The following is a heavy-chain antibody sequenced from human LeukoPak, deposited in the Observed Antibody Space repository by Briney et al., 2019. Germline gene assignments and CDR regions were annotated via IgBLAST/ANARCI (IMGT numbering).Heavy chain of an antibody. Sequence: GGSLRLSCAASGFTVSSNYMSWVRQAPGKGLEWVSVIYSGGSTYYADSVQGRFTISRDNSKNTLYLQMNSLRAEDTAVYYCARDHYSGYETVDYWGQGTLVTVSS. CDR3: ARDHYSGYETVDY. CDR2: IYSGGST. CDR1: GFTVSSNY. J-gene: IGHJ4*02. D-gene: IGHD5-12*01. V-gene: IGHV3-53*01.